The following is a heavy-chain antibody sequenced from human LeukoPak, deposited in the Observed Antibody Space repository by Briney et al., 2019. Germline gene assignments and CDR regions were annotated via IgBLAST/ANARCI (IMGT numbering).Heavy chain of an antibody. J-gene: IGHJ5*02. CDR3: ARIDGLGSYYGPYNWFDP. CDR1: GYTFTGYY. Sequence: ASVKVSCKASGYTFTGYYMHWVRQAPGQGLEWMGWINPNSGGTNYAQKFQGRVTMTRDTSISTAYMELSRLRSDDTAVYYCARIDGLGSYYGPYNWFDPWGQGTLVTVSS. D-gene: IGHD3-10*01. CDR2: INPNSGGT. V-gene: IGHV1-2*02.